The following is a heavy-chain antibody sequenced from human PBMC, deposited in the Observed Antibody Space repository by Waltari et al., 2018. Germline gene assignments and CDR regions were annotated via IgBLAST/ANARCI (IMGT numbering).Heavy chain of an antibody. D-gene: IGHD3-10*01. Sequence: QVQLQQWGAGLLKPSETLSLTCAVYGGSFSGYYWSWIRQLPGKGLEWIGEINHSGSTNYNPSLKSRVTISVDTSKNQFSLKLSSVTAAYTAVYYCARGRWGFGEYLRYWGQGTLVTVSS. CDR3: ARGRWGFGEYLRY. CDR2: INHSGST. V-gene: IGHV4-34*01. J-gene: IGHJ4*02. CDR1: GGSFSGYY.